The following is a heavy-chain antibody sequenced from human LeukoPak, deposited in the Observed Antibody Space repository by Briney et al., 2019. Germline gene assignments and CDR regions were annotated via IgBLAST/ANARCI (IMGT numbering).Heavy chain of an antibody. CDR1: GGSISSGSHY. CDR3: ARASEEYCSSTSCHVDY. D-gene: IGHD2-2*01. CDR2: IYTSGST. Sequence: SETLSLTCTVSGGSISSGSHYWSWIRQPAGKGLEWIGRIYTSGSTNYNPSLKSRVTISVDTSKNQFSLNLSSVTAADTAVYYCARASEEYCSSTSCHVDYWGQGTLVTVSS. V-gene: IGHV4-61*02. J-gene: IGHJ4*02.